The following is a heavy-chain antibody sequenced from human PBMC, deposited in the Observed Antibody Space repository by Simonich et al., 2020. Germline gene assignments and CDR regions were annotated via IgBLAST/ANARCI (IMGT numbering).Heavy chain of an antibody. D-gene: IGHD2-2*01. CDR1: GYTFTGYY. V-gene: IGHV1-2*02. J-gene: IGHJ3*02. CDR2: INPNMGGT. Sequence: QVQLVQSGAEVKKPGASVKVSCKASGYTFTGYYMHWVRQAPGQGLGGRGWINPNMGGTNDAQKFQGRVTRTRDTAISTAYMGLSRLRSDDTAVYYCARDPVVPAAIRNAFDIWGQGTMVTVSS. CDR3: ARDPVVPAAIRNAFDI.